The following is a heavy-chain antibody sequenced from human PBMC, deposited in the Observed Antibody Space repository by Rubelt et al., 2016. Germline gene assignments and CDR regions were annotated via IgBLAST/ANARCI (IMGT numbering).Heavy chain of an antibody. CDR2: INTNPGNP. CDR3: ARVIAAAGRDGNYFDY. J-gene: IGHJ4*02. CDR1: GYTFTSYA. V-gene: IGHV7-4-1*02. Sequence: QVQLVQSRSELKKPGASVKVSCKASGYTFTSYAMNWVRQAPGQGLEWMGWINTNPGNPTYAQGFTGRCVVSLDPSVSTAYLQISSLKAEDTAVDYCARVIAAAGRDGNYFDYWGQGTLVTVSS. D-gene: IGHD6-13*01.